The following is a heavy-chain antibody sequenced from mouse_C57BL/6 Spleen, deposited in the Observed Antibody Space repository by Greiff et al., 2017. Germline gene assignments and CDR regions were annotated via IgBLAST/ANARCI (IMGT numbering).Heavy chain of an antibody. CDR2: IYPGSGST. J-gene: IGHJ4*01. CDR1: GYTFTSYW. CDR3: ATQNYDYDQAMDY. D-gene: IGHD2-4*01. V-gene: IGHV1-55*01. Sequence: QVQLQQPGAELVKPGASVKMSCKASGYTFTSYWITWVKQRPGQGLEWIGDIYPGSGSTNYNEKFKSKATLTVDTSSSTASMQLSSLTSEDSAVYYCATQNYDYDQAMDYWGQGTSVTVSS.